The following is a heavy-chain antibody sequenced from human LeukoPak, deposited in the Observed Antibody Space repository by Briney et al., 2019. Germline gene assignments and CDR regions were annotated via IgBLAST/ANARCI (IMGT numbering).Heavy chain of an antibody. D-gene: IGHD3-3*01. CDR3: ARGRGPYLRFFHGDYYYYGMDV. J-gene: IGHJ6*02. V-gene: IGHV1-69*13. CDR2: TIPIFGTA. CDR1: GGTFSSYA. Sequence: SAKVSCKASGGTFSSYAISWVRQAPGQGLEWMGGTIPIFGTANYAQKFQGRVTITADESTSTAYMELSSLRSEDTAVYYCARGRGPYLRFFHGDYYYYGMDVWGQGTTVTVSS.